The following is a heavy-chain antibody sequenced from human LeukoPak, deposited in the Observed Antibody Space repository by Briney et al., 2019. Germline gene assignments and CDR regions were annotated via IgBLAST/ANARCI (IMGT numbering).Heavy chain of an antibody. D-gene: IGHD3-16*02. Sequence: GGSLRLSCTASGFTFGDYAMSWVRQAPGKGLEWVGFIRSKAYGGTTEYAASVKGRFTISRDDSKSIAYLQMNSLKTEDTAVYYCTRVGDYVWGSYRPTRLIDYWGQGTLVTVSS. CDR3: TRVGDYVWGSYRPTRLIDY. CDR2: IRSKAYGGTT. V-gene: IGHV3-49*04. J-gene: IGHJ4*02. CDR1: GFTFGDYA.